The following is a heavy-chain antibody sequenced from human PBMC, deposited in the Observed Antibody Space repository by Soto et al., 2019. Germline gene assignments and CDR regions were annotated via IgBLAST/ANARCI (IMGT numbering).Heavy chain of an antibody. D-gene: IGHD2-21*02. V-gene: IGHV4-39*01. CDR2: IYYSGST. Sequence: PSATLSLTCPCPGCPIRSSVPYWVRIGQPPGKLLEWIGSIYYSGSTYYNPSLKSRVTISVDTSKNQFSLKLSSVTAADTAVYYCARSHVVVTVRGDAFDIWGQGTMVT. CDR1: GCPIRSSVPY. CDR3: ARSHVVVTVRGDAFDI. J-gene: IGHJ3*02.